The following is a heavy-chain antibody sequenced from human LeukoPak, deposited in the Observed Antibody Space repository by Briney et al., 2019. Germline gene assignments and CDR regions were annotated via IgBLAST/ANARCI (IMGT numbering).Heavy chain of an antibody. CDR3: AHTHARDYYDSSGYYELAEYFQH. V-gene: IGHV4-4*07. CDR2: IYTSGST. J-gene: IGHJ1*01. Sequence: SETLSLTCTVSGGSISSYYWSWIRQPAGKGLEWIGRIYTSGSTNYNPSLKSRVTMSVDTSKNQFSLKLSSVTAADTAVYYCAHTHARDYYDSSGYYELAEYFQHWGQGTLVTVSS. CDR1: GGSISSYY. D-gene: IGHD3-22*01.